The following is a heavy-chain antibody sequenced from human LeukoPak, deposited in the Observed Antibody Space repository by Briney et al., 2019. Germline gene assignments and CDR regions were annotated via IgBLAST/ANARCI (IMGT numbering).Heavy chain of an antibody. CDR2: ISYDGSNK. Sequence: GRSLRLSCAASGFTFSIYAMHWVRQAPGKGLEWVAVISYDGSNKYYADSVKGRFTISRDNSKNTLYLQMNSLRAEDTAVYYCARSYYDSSGSIDYWGQGTLVTVSS. J-gene: IGHJ4*02. V-gene: IGHV3-30-3*01. CDR1: GFTFSIYA. D-gene: IGHD3-22*01. CDR3: ARSYYDSSGSIDY.